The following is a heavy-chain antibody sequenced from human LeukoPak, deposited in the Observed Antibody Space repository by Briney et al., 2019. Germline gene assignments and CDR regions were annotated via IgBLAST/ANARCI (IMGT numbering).Heavy chain of an antibody. CDR1: GFTFSTYS. CDR3: ARDLSY. CDR2: ISGGGSAI. J-gene: IGHJ4*02. Sequence: GGSLRLSCAASGFTFSTYSMNWVRQAPGRGLEWLSYISGGGSAIYYADSVKGRFTISRDNAKNSVSLQMNSLRAEDTAVYYCARDLSYWGQGTLVTVSS. V-gene: IGHV3-48*01.